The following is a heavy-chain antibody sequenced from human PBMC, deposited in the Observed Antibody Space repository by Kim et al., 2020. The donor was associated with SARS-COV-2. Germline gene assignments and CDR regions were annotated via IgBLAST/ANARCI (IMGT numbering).Heavy chain of an antibody. CDR2: ISYDGSNK. Sequence: GGSLRLSCAASGFTFSSYAMHWVRQAPGKGLEWVAVISYDGSNKYYADSVKGRFTISRDNSKNTLYLQMNSLRAEDTAVYYCARGPGVGGYYYYGMDVWGQGTTVTVSS. V-gene: IGHV3-30*04. D-gene: IGHD3-16*01. J-gene: IGHJ6*02. CDR1: GFTFSSYA. CDR3: ARGPGVGGYYYYGMDV.